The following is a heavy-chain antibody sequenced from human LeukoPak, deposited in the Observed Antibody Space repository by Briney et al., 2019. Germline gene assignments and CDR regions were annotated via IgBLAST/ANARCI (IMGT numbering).Heavy chain of an antibody. D-gene: IGHD4-17*01. J-gene: IGHJ4*02. CDR3: ARGGLRHFDF. Sequence: SETLSLTCTVSGGSISSHYWSWIRQPPGKGLEWIGYIFYTGSTDYNPSLESRVTISVDTSKNQFSLKLSSVTAADTAIFYCARGGLRHFDFWGQGTLVTVSS. CDR1: GGSISSHY. CDR2: IFYTGST. V-gene: IGHV4-59*11.